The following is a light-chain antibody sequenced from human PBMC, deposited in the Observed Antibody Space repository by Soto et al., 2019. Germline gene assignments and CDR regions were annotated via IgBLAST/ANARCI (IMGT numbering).Light chain of an antibody. J-gene: IGKJ4*01. V-gene: IGKV1-39*01. CDR3: QQPYSPPLT. CDR1: QSFNSY. Sequence: DIQMTQSPSSLSASVGDRVTITCRASQSFNSYLNWYQQKPGKAPKLLIYAASSLQSGVPSRFSGSGSGTDFTLTISSLQPEDFATYYCQQPYSPPLTFGGGTKVEIK. CDR2: AAS.